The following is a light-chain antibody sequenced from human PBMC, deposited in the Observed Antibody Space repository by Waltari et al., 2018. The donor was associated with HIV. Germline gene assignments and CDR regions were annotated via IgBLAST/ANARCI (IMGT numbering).Light chain of an antibody. CDR2: RDN. CDR1: SIGSKS. J-gene: IGLJ2*01. Sequence: SYELAQPLPVSVALGQTARITCGGKSIGSKSVHWYQQRPGQAPVLVIYRDNNRPSGIPERFSGSSAGNTATLTISRAQAGDESDYYCQIWDSSTVVFGGGTKLTVL. V-gene: IGLV3-9*01. CDR3: QIWDSSTVV.